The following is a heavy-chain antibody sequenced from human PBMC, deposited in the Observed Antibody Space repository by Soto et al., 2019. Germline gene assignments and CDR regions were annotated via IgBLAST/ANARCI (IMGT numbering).Heavy chain of an antibody. V-gene: IGHV3-23*01. D-gene: IGHD2-21*02. CDR2: ITGNRGAT. CDR3: AKTGTVTARTRFDY. CDR1: GFTFGPYT. J-gene: IGHJ4*02. Sequence: EVQLSESGGGLVQPGGSLRLSCVGSGFTFGPYTMAWVRQAPGMGLECVSVITGNRGATYYSDSVTGRFSISRDNSRNTLYLQMNDLRAGDTGVYYCAKTGTVTARTRFDYWGQGALVTVSS.